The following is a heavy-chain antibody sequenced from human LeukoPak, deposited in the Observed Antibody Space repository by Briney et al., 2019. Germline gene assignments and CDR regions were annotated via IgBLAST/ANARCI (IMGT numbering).Heavy chain of an antibody. Sequence: PSETLSLTCTVSGGSISSYYWGWIRQPPGKGLEWIGSIYHSGSTYYNPSLKSRVTISVDTSKNQFSLKLSSVTAADTAVYYCARGTSPTHYYYMDVWGKGTTVTVSS. CDR3: ARGTSPTHYYYMDV. CDR1: GGSISSYY. CDR2: IYHSGST. V-gene: IGHV4-38-2*02. J-gene: IGHJ6*03.